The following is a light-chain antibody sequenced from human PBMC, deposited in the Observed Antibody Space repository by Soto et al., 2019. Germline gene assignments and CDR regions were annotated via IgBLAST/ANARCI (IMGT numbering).Light chain of an antibody. V-gene: IGLV3-1*01. J-gene: IGLJ1*01. Sequence: SYELTQPPSVSVSPGQTASITCSGDELGDKYVCWYQQKPGQSPVMVIYEDRKRPSGIPERFSGSNSGNTATLTISGTQTMDEADYYCQTWDSSTGVFGTGNKLTVL. CDR3: QTWDSSTGV. CDR1: ELGDKY. CDR2: EDR.